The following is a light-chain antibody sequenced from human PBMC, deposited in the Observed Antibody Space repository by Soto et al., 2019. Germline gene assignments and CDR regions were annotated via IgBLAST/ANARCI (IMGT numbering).Light chain of an antibody. CDR1: QRVSRN. Sequence: EIVMTQSPATLSVSPGERATLSCRASQRVSRNLAWYQQKPGQAPRLLIYGASSRATGIPDRFSGSGSGTDSTLTISRLEPEDFAVYYCQQYGSATITFGQGTRLEIK. V-gene: IGKV3-20*01. CDR2: GAS. J-gene: IGKJ5*01. CDR3: QQYGSATIT.